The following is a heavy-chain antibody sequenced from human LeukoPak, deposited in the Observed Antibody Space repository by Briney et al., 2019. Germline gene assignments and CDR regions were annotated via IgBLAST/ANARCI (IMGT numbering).Heavy chain of an antibody. D-gene: IGHD1-26*01. V-gene: IGHV3-69-1*01. J-gene: IGHJ4*02. Sequence: GGSLRLSCAASGFTFSDYWMSWVRQAPGKGLEWVSYISSSSTIYYADSVKGRFTISRDNAKNSLYLEMNSLRAEDTAVYYCARSLGVGATDYWGQGTLVTVSS. CDR2: ISSSSTI. CDR3: ARSLGVGATDY. CDR1: GFTFSDYW.